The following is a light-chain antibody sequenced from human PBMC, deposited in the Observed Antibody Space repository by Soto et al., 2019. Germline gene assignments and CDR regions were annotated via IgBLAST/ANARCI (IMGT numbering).Light chain of an antibody. Sequence: SVLTQPPSVSGAPGQRVTISCTGSSSNIGAGYDVHWYQQLPGTAPKLLIYGNSNRPSGAPDRFSGSKSGTSASLAITGLQAEDGADYYCQSYDSSLSGSVCGGGPQL. V-gene: IGLV1-40*01. J-gene: IGLJ7*01. CDR3: QSYDSSLSGSV. CDR1: SSNIGAGYD. CDR2: GNS.